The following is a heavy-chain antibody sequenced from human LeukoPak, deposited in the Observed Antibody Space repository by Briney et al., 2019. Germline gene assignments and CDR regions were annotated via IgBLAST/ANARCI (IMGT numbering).Heavy chain of an antibody. CDR1: GDSLTSGSRY. CDR3: ARCMSELDYGDYAYYYHMDV. J-gene: IGHJ6*04. CDR2: FYSSTRT. V-gene: IGHV4-61*09. Sequence: SETLSLTCTVSGDSLTSGSRYWSWVRQPAGKGLEWIGHFYSSTRTTYNPSLESRVTISGDTAKNQFSLKLDSVTAADTAVYFCARCMSELDYGDYAYYYHMDVWGKGTTVTVSS. D-gene: IGHD4-17*01.